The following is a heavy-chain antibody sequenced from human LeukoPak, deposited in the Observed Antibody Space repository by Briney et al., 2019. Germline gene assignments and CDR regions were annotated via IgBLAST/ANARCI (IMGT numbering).Heavy chain of an antibody. CDR1: GGSISGYY. CDR2: IYTSGNT. CDR3: ARQSDSSGCYYLGAFDF. J-gene: IGHJ3*01. V-gene: IGHV4-4*07. Sequence: SETLSLTCTVSGGSISGYYWSWIRQPAGKGLEWIGRIYTSGNTNYNPSLKSRLTMSVDTSKNQFSLKLSSVTAADTAVYYCARQSDSSGCYYLGAFDFWGQGTMVTVSS. D-gene: IGHD3-22*01.